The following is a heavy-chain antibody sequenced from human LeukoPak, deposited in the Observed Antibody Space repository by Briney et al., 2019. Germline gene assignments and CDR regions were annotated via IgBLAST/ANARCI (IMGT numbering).Heavy chain of an antibody. CDR1: GFTFSSCA. V-gene: IGHV3-23*01. CDR3: ASRGRYYFDY. CDR2: ISGSTSST. J-gene: IGHJ4*02. Sequence: GGSLRLSCAASGFTFSSCAMSWVRQAPGKGLEWVSTISGSTSSTYYADSVKGRFTISRDNSKNTLYLQMNSLRAEDTAIYYCASRGRYYFDYWGQGTLVTVSS. D-gene: IGHD3-16*01.